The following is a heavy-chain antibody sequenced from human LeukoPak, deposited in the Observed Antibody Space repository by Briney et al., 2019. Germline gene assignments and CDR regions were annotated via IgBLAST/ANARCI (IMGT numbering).Heavy chain of an antibody. J-gene: IGHJ4*02. Sequence: SETLSLTCTVSGGSISSYYWSWIRQPPGKGLEWIGYIYYSGSTNYNPSLKSRVTISVDTSRNQFSLKLRSVTAADAAVYYCARHQAEAGFRGDFDYWGQGTLVTVSS. V-gene: IGHV4-59*01. CDR2: IYYSGST. D-gene: IGHD6-13*01. CDR3: ARHQAEAGFRGDFDY. CDR1: GGSISSYY.